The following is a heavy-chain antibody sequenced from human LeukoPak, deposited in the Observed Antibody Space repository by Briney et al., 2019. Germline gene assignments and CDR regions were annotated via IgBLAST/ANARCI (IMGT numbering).Heavy chain of an antibody. CDR3: ARDRLPEYYYDSSGYYGPTNWFDP. CDR2: ISAYNGNT. Sequence: ASVKVSCKASGGTFSSYAISWLRQAPGQGLEWMGWISAYNGNTNYAQKLQGRVTMTTDTSTSTAYMELRSLRSDDTAVYYCARDRLPEYYYDSSGYYGPTNWFDPWGQGTLVTVSS. D-gene: IGHD3-22*01. CDR1: GGTFSSYA. J-gene: IGHJ5*02. V-gene: IGHV1-18*01.